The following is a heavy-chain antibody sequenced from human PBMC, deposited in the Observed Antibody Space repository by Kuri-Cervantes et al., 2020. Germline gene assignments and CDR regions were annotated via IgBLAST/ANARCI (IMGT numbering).Heavy chain of an antibody. J-gene: IGHJ4*02. CDR3: ARESSSSSY. CDR2: INHSGST. Sequence: LRLSCAVCGGSFSGYYWSWIRQPPGKGLEWIGEINHSGSTNYNPSLKSRVTISVDTSKNQFSLKLSSVTAADTAVYYCARESSSSSYWGQGTLVTVSS. D-gene: IGHD6-13*01. V-gene: IGHV4-34*09. CDR1: GGSFSGYY.